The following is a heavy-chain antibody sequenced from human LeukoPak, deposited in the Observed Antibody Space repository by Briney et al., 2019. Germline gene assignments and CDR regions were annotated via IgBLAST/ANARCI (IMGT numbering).Heavy chain of an antibody. CDR1: GGTFSSYA. J-gene: IGHJ6*03. D-gene: IGHD6-6*01. CDR2: IIPIFGTA. Sequence: GASVKVSCKASGGTFSSYAISWVRQAPGQGLEWMGGIIPIFGTANYAQKFQGRVTITTDESTSTAYMELGSLRSEDTAVYYCARDRSGSNYYYMDVWGKGTTVTVSS. CDR3: ARDRSGSNYYYMDV. V-gene: IGHV1-69*05.